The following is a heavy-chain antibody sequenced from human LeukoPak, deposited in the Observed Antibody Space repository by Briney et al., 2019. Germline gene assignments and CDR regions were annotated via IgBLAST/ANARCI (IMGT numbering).Heavy chain of an antibody. CDR3: ARGPKDYCGMDV. J-gene: IGHJ6*02. CDR2: IIPILGIA. CDR1: GGTFSSYA. V-gene: IGHV1-69*04. Sequence: SVKVSCKASGGTFSSYAISWVRQAPGQGLEWMGRIIPILGIANYAQKFQGRVTITADKSTSTAYMELSSLRSEDTAVYYCARGPKDYCGMDVWGQGTTVTVSS.